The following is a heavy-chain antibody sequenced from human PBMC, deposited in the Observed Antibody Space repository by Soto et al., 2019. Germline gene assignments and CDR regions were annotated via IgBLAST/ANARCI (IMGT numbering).Heavy chain of an antibody. CDR3: ARSGYSYGPNPLLY. J-gene: IGHJ4*02. Sequence: SETLSLTCTVSGGSISSGGYYWSWIRQHPGKGLEWIGYIQYSGSTYYNPSLKSRVIISVDRSKNQFSLKLSSVTAADTAVYYCARSGYSYGPNPLLYWGQGTLVTVSS. D-gene: IGHD5-18*01. V-gene: IGHV4-31*03. CDR1: GGSISSGGYY. CDR2: IQYSGST.